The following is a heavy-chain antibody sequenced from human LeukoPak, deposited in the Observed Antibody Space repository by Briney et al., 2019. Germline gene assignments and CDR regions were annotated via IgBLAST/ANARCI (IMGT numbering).Heavy chain of an antibody. Sequence: ASVNVSCKVSGYTLTESSMHWVRQAPGKGLEWMGGFDPEDGETIYAQKFQGRVTMTEDTSTDTAYMELSSLRSEDTAVYYCATDLGDSSGFPYYYYGMDVWGQGTTVTVSS. CDR2: FDPEDGET. V-gene: IGHV1-24*01. J-gene: IGHJ6*02. CDR1: GYTLTESS. CDR3: ATDLGDSSGFPYYYYGMDV. D-gene: IGHD3-22*01.